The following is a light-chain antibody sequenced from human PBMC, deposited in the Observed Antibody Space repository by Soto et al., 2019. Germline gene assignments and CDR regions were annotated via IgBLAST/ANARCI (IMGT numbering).Light chain of an antibody. CDR1: LSVSSN. CDR3: QQYNNWPPT. V-gene: IGKV3-15*01. Sequence: EIVMTQSPATLSVSPGERVTLSCRASLSVSSNLAWYQQKPGQAPRLLIHGASTRATGIPARFRGSGSGTEFTLTISSLQSEDSAVYYCQQYNNWPPTFGGGTKVEIK. CDR2: GAS. J-gene: IGKJ4*01.